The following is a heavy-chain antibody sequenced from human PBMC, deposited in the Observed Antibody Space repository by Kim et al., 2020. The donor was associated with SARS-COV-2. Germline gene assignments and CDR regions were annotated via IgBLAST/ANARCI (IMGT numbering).Heavy chain of an antibody. CDR3: AKDQGWELLYNWFDP. CDR1: GFTFSSYG. J-gene: IGHJ5*02. Sequence: GGSLRLSCAASGFTFSSYGMHWVRQAPGKGLEWVAVISYDGSFKYHGDSVKGRFTISRDNSKNTLYLQMNSLRAEDTAVYYCAKDQGWELLYNWFDPWG. D-gene: IGHD1-26*01. V-gene: IGHV3-30*18. CDR2: ISYDGSFK.